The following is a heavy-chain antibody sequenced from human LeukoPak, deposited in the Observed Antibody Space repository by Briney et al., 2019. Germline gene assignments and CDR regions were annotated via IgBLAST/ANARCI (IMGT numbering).Heavy chain of an antibody. CDR2: ISAYNGNT. J-gene: IGHJ6*03. Sequence: ASVKVSCKASGYTFTSYGISWVRQAPGQGLEWMGWISAYNGNTNYAQKLQGRVTMTIDTSTSTAYMELRSLRSDDTAVYYCARDSTDIVVVPAAIHSSPMDVWGKGTTVTVSS. D-gene: IGHD2-2*02. V-gene: IGHV1-18*01. CDR1: GYTFTSYG. CDR3: ARDSTDIVVVPAAIHSSPMDV.